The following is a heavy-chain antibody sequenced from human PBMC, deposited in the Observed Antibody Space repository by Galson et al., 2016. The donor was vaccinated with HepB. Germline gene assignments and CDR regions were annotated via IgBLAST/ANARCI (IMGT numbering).Heavy chain of an antibody. CDR3: AREAPIAAPGANDC. CDR2: IWYDGSNK. Sequence: SLRLSCAASGFTSNSFGMHWVRQAPGKGLEWVAVIWYDGSNKYYGDSVKGRFTISRDNSKNTLYLQMNSLRAEDTANYYCAREAPIAAPGANDCWGQGTKVTVSS. V-gene: IGHV3-33*01. J-gene: IGHJ4*02. D-gene: IGHD6-13*01. CDR1: GFTSNSFG.